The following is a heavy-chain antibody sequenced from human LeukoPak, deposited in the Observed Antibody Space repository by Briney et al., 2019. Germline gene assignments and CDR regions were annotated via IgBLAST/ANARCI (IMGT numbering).Heavy chain of an antibody. V-gene: IGHV1-69*02. J-gene: IGHJ3*02. CDR1: GGTFSSYT. D-gene: IGHD3-10*01. Sequence: SVKVSCKASGGTFSSYTISWLRQAPGQGLEWMGRIIPILGIANYAQKFQGRVTITADKSTSTAYMELSSLRSEDTAVYYCARGPSQWFGESAFDIWGQGTMVTVSS. CDR2: IIPILGIA. CDR3: ARGPSQWFGESAFDI.